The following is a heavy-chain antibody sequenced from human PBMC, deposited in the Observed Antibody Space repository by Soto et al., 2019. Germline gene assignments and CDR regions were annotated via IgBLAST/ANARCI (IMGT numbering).Heavy chain of an antibody. V-gene: IGHV4-34*01. CDR3: ASYHYLDLWTGSRHYMDV. CDR1: GVSLSGYY. D-gene: IGHD3-9*01. Sequence: QVHLEQWGAGLLNPSETLSLTCAVYGVSLSGYYWSWVRQSPGKGLEWIGEINHSYNNNYNPSLKTRVTISADTSKHQFSLRLSSVTAADSAVYYCASYHYLDLWTGSRHYMDVWGRGTTVTVSS. CDR2: INHSYNN. J-gene: IGHJ6*03.